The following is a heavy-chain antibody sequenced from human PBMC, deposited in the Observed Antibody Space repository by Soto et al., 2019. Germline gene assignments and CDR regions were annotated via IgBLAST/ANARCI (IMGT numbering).Heavy chain of an antibody. D-gene: IGHD6-13*01. CDR3: ARDKESSSFPFDL. CDR1: GGSISSYY. V-gene: IGHV4-59*01. CDR2: IYYSGST. J-gene: IGHJ2*01. Sequence: QVQLQESGPGLVKPSETLSLTCTVSGGSISSYYWSWIRQPPGKGLEWIGYIYYSGSTNYNPSLTGRATISVDTSKNQFSLKLSSVTAADTAVYYCARDKESSSFPFDLWGRGTLVTVSS.